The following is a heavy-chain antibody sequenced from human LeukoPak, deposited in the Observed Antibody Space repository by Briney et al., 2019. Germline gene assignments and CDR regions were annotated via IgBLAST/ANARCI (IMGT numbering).Heavy chain of an antibody. CDR2: ISSSGSTI. D-gene: IGHD3-16*02. V-gene: IGHV3-48*04. CDR3: ARDAYRGLDS. Sequence: PGGSLRLSCAASGFTFSSYSMNWVRQAPGKGLEWLSYISSSGSTIYYADSVKGRFTISRDNAQNSLYLQMNSLRAEDTAVYYCARDAYRGLDSWGQGTLVTVSS. J-gene: IGHJ4*02. CDR1: GFTFSSYS.